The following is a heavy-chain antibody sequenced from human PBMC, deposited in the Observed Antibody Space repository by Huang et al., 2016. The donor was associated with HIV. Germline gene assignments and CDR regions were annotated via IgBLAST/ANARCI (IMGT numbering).Heavy chain of an antibody. CDR1: GFTFGSLG. J-gene: IGHJ4*02. CDR2: RRYDGNNY. Sequence: QVQLVESGGGVVQPGGSLRLSCTASGFTFGSLGMHWVRQAPGKGLEWVGFRRYDGNNYYYADSVRGRFTISRDNSKDTLYLQMNRLRPDDSAVYYCAKDLTYTFGRHFDYWGRGTLVTVSS. D-gene: IGHD3-3*01. CDR3: AKDLTYTFGRHFDY. V-gene: IGHV3-30*02.